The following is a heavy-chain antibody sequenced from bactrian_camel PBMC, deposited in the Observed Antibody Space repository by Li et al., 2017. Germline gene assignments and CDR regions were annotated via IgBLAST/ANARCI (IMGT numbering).Heavy chain of an antibody. Sequence: HVQLVESGGGSVQAGGSLRLSCAAFGYTYSSFCVGWFRQAPGKEREGVALIWSPGHSTYYLDSVKGRFTISLDAAANTLYLQMNILKPEDTAMYYCAAVVGCSTAPWLRDPGQRQGPNYWGQGTQVTVS. V-gene: IGHV3S6*01. CDR1: GYTYSSFC. CDR3: AAVVGCSTAPWLRDPGQRQGPNY. D-gene: IGHD7*01. J-gene: IGHJ4*01. CDR2: IWSPGHST.